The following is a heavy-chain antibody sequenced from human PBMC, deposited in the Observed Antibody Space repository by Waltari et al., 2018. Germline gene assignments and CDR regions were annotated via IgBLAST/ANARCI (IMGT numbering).Heavy chain of an antibody. CDR1: GFTFSRYL. CDR3: ARGGTGTFDY. V-gene: IGHV3-7*04. D-gene: IGHD3-16*01. J-gene: IGHJ4*02. CDR2: IKQDGSEK. Sequence: EVQLVESGGGLVQPGGSLRLSCVISGFTFSRYLMSWGRQVPGKGLEWVANIKQDGSEKYYVDSVKGRFTISRDNAKNSLYLQMSSLRDDDTAMYYCARGGTGTFDYWGQGTLVTVSS.